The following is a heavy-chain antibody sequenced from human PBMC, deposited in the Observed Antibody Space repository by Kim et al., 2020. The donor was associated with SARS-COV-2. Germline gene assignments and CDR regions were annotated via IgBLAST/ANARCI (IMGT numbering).Heavy chain of an antibody. V-gene: IGHV4-31*03. CDR1: GGSISSGGYY. D-gene: IGHD4-4*01. CDR3: ARGVTTVEGIDY. Sequence: SETLSLTCTVSGGSISSGGYYWSWIRQHPGKGLEWIGYIYYSGSTYYNPSLKSRVTISVDTSKNQFSLKLSSVTAADTAVYYCARGVTTVEGIDYWGQGTLVTVSS. CDR2: IYYSGST. J-gene: IGHJ4*02.